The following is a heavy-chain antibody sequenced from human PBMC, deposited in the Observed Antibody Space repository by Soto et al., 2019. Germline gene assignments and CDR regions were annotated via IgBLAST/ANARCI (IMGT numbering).Heavy chain of an antibody. CDR1: GFTLSYYG. CDR2: IWYDGTTT. J-gene: IGHJ5*02. Sequence: QVQLVESGGGVVQPGRSLTLSCVESGFTLSYYGMHWVRHAPGKGLEWVAVIWYDGTTTYSADSVKGRFSISRDNSKNALFLQLSSLRAEDTAVYYCARNVGLSGSSRRFDTWGQGTLVTVSS. D-gene: IGHD3-16*02. V-gene: IGHV3-33*01. CDR3: ARNVGLSGSSRRFDT.